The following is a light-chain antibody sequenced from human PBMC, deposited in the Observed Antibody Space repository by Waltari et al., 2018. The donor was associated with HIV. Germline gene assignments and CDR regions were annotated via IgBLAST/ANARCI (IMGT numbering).Light chain of an antibody. J-gene: IGLJ3*02. V-gene: IGLV1-44*01. CDR3: VVWDEVVNGWL. CDR1: NSNIGTIT. Sequence: QSVLTQPPSASGTPGQRVTIPCSGSNSNIGTITVHWFQQVSRTAPKLLVYVNDRRPSGVPDRFSGSKSGTSASLAISGLQSDDEADYYCVVWDEVVNGWLFGGGTKLTVL. CDR2: VND.